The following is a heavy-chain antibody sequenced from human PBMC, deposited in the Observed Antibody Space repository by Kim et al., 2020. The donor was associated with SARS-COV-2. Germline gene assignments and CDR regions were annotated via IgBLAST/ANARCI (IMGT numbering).Heavy chain of an antibody. D-gene: IGHD6-19*01. Sequence: GGSLRLSCAASGFSFNNYYMTWIRQAPGKGLEWVSYIGRTGTTIYYADSVRGRFTISRDNAKNSLFLQMNSLRAEDAAVYYCARDLALPGTLENAFALWGQGAMVTGSS. J-gene: IGHJ3*01. V-gene: IGHV3-11*04. CDR1: GFSFNNYY. CDR3: ARDLALPGTLENAFAL. CDR2: IGRTGTTI.